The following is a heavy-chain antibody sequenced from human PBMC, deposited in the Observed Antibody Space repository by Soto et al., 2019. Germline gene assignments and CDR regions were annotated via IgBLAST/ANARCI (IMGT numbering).Heavy chain of an antibody. CDR3: ARNVGANIRYDS. CDR1: GYTFAGYY. J-gene: IGHJ4*02. V-gene: IGHV1-2*04. Sequence: GGSAKVSCKASGYTFAGYYMHWVRQAPGQGLEWMGWINPNSGGTNYAQKFQGWVTMTRDTSISTAYMELSRLRSDDTAVYYCARNVGANIRYDSWGQGTLVTVSS. CDR2: INPNSGGT. D-gene: IGHD1-26*01.